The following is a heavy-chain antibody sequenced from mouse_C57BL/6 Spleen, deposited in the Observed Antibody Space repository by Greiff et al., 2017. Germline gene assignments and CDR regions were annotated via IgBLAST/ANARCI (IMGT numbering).Heavy chain of an antibody. CDR2: LLPGSGST. J-gene: IGHJ2*01. CDR1: GYTFTGYW. CDR3: ARGGDYGTPY. Sequence: VQLQQSGAELMKPGASVQLSCKATGYTFTGYWIEWVKQRPGHGLEWIGELLPGSGSTNYNEKLKGKATVTADTSSNTAYLQLSSLTTEDSAIYYCARGGDYGTPYWGQGTTLTVSS. D-gene: IGHD1-1*01. V-gene: IGHV1-9*01.